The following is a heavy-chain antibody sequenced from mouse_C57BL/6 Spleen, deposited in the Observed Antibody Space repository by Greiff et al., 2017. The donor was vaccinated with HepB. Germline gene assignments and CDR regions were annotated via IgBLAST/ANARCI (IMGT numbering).Heavy chain of an antibody. D-gene: IGHD2-4*01. CDR1: GFNIKDYY. CDR3: TIIYYDYDAAMDY. CDR2: IDPEDGDT. J-gene: IGHJ4*01. V-gene: IGHV14-1*01. Sequence: EVKLQQSGAELVRPGASVKLSCTASGFNIKDYYMHWVKQRPEQGLEWIGRIDPEDGDTEYAPKFQGKATMTADTSSNTAYLQLSSLTSEDTAVYYCTIIYYDYDAAMDYWGQGTSVTVSS.